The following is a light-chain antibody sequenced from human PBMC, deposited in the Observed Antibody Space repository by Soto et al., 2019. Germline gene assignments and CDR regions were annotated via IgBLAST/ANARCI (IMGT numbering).Light chain of an antibody. J-gene: IGKJ5*01. V-gene: IGKV3-20*01. CDR3: KQYGYSPIT. Sequence: ENVLTQSPATLSLSPGERATLSCRASQSVSSYLAWYQQKPGQAHRLLIYAASSRATGSQDRFSGGGSGTDFTLTIRRLEPEDFAVYYCKQYGYSPITFGQGTRLEIK. CDR1: QSVSSY. CDR2: AAS.